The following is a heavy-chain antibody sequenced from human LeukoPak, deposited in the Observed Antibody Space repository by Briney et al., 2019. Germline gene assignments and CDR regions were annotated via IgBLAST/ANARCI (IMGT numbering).Heavy chain of an antibody. CDR3: ASSPGVAGTI. J-gene: IGHJ4*02. CDR1: GYSMSSGYY. CDR2: IYHSGST. V-gene: IGHV4-38-2*02. Sequence: PSETLSLTCTVSGYSMSSGYYWGWIRQPPGKGLEWIGSIYHSGSTYYNPSLKSRVTISVDTSKNQFSLKLSSVTAADTAVYYCASSPGVAGTIWGQGTLVTVSS. D-gene: IGHD6-19*01.